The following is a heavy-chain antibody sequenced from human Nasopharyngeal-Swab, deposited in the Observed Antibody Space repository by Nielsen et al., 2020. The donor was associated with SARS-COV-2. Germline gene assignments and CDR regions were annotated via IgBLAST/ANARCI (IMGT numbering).Heavy chain of an antibody. J-gene: IGHJ6*02. V-gene: IGHV4-34*01. CDR1: GASFTGIF. CDR3: ARGGQDNALDV. CDR2: VSHSGTA. Sequence: PETLSLTCTYKGASFTGIFWNWVRQPPGKGLEWIGEVSHSGTATYNPSLTGRVTISLDTAWSQFSLRLSSLSDADTAVYFCARGGQDNALDVWDQGTKVTVSS. D-gene: IGHD1-1*01.